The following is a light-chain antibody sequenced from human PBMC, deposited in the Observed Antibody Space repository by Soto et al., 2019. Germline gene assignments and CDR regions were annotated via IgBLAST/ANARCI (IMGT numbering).Light chain of an antibody. CDR2: DAS. J-gene: IGKJ5*01. CDR3: QQRSNRIT. V-gene: IGKV3-11*01. Sequence: IVFTTSPATLSLSPGERATLSCRASQGVSSSLAWYQQKPGQAPRLLIYDASNRATGIPARFSGSGSGTDFTLTISSLEPEDFAVYYCQQRSNRITFGQGTRLEI. CDR1: QGVSSS.